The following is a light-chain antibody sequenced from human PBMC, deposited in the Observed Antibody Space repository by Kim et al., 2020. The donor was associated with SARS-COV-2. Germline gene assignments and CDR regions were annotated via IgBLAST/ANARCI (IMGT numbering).Light chain of an antibody. J-gene: IGLJ2*01. CDR1: SLRSYY. CDR3: NSRDSNDNVV. CDR2: GKN. V-gene: IGLV3-19*01. Sequence: VALGQTVRITCQGDSLRSYYATWYKQKPGQAPIVVIYGKNNRPSGTPDRFSGSSSGNTASLTITGTQAGDEADYYCNSRDSNDNVVFGGGTKLTVL.